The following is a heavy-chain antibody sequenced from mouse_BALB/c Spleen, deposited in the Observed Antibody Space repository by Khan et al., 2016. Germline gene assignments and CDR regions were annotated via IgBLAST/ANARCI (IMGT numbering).Heavy chain of an antibody. CDR2: ISYSGST. Sequence: EVQLQESGPGLVKPSQSLSLTCTVTGYSITSDYAWNWIRQFPGNKLEWMGYISYSGSTSYNASLKSRISITRDTSQNQFFLQLNSVTTEDTATYYCARSIMANWGQGTTLTVSS. CDR1: GYSITSDYA. J-gene: IGHJ2*01. CDR3: ARSIMAN. V-gene: IGHV3-2*02.